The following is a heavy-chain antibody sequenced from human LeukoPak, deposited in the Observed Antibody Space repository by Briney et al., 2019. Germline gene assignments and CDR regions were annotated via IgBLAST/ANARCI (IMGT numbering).Heavy chain of an antibody. D-gene: IGHD3-22*01. V-gene: IGHV1-2*02. CDR3: ARDHDSSSDAFDI. CDR1: GYTFTGYY. CDR2: INPNSGGT. J-gene: IGHJ3*02. Sequence: ASVKVSCKASGYTFTGYYMHRVRQAPGQGLEWMGWINPNSGGTNYAQKFQGRVTMTRDTSISTAYMELSRLRSDDTAVYYCARDHDSSSDAFDIWGQGTMVTVSS.